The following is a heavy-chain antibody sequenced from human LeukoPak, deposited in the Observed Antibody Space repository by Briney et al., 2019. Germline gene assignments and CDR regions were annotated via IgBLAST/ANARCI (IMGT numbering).Heavy chain of an antibody. V-gene: IGHV4-39*01. CDR1: GGSISSSSYY. Sequence: SETLSLTCTVSGGSISSSSYYWGWIRQPPGKGLEWIGSIYYSGSTYYNPSLKSRVTISVDTSKNQFSLKLSSVTAADTAVYYCARTQGSSSWDYYFDYWGQGTLVTVSS. CDR2: IYYSGST. D-gene: IGHD6-19*01. J-gene: IGHJ4*02. CDR3: ARTQGSSSWDYYFDY.